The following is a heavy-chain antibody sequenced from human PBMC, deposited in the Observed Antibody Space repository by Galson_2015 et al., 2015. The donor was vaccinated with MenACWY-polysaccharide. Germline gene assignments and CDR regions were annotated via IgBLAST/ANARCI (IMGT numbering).Heavy chain of an antibody. CDR2: ITVNGGDT. J-gene: IGHJ4*02. CDR1: GFTFNSHA. CDR3: AKNYYHISGFFGSQECLDY. V-gene: IGHV3-23*01. D-gene: IGHD3-22*01. Sequence: SLRLSCAASGFTFNSHAMTWVRQAPGKGLEWVSTITVNGGDTYYADSVKGRFTISRDNSKHALYLQLHSLRADDTAVYYCAKNYYHISGFFGSQECLDYWGQGTLVTVSS.